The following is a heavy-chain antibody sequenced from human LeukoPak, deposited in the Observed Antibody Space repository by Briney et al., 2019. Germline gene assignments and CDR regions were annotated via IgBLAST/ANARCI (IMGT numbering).Heavy chain of an antibody. CDR2: INTYDGST. V-gene: IGHV1-18*01. D-gene: IGHD1-26*01. Sequence: ASVKVSFKASGYTFTDYGITWVRQAPGQGLEYVGWINTYDGSTKFAEKVQARVTMTTDTSTSTAYMELRNLRSDDTAVYFCAKDRLGATDAFDVWGQGTLVTVS. J-gene: IGHJ3*01. CDR1: GYTFTDYG. CDR3: AKDRLGATDAFDV.